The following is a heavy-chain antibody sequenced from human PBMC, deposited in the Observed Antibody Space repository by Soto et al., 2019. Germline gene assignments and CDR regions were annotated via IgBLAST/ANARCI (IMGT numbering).Heavy chain of an antibody. CDR2: INAGNGNT. J-gene: IGHJ5*02. V-gene: IGHV1-3*01. D-gene: IGHD3-22*01. CDR1: GYTFTSYA. Sequence: QVQLVQSGAEVKKPGASVKVSCKASGYTFTSYAMHWVRQAPGQRLEWMGWINAGNGNTKYSQKVQGRVTITRDTSASTAYMELSSLRSEDTAVYYCARASYYYDSSGYRNWFDPWGQGTLVTVSS. CDR3: ARASYYYDSSGYRNWFDP.